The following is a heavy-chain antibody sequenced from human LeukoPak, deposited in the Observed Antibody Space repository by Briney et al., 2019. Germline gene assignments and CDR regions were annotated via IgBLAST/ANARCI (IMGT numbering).Heavy chain of an antibody. CDR2: IYSGGST. CDR1: GFTVSSNY. CDR3: NIVVVVAAFHQFDY. V-gene: IGHV3-53*04. J-gene: IGHJ4*01. D-gene: IGHD2-15*01. Sequence: GGSLRLSCAASGFTVSSNYMSWVRQATGKGLEWVSVIYSGGSTYYADSVKGRFTISRHNSKNTLYLQMNSLRAEDTAVYYCNIVVVVAAFHQFDYWGHGTLVTVSS.